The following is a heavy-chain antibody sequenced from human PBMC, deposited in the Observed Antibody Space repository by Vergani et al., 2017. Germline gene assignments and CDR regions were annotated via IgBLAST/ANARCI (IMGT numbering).Heavy chain of an antibody. J-gene: IGHJ4*02. Sequence: EVQLLESVGGLVQPGGSLRLSCAASGFTFSSYAMSWVRQAPGKGLEWVSAISGSGGSTYYADSVKGRFTISRDNSKNTLYLQMNSLRAEDTAVYYCAKGGVWRIVLMVYADYWGQGTLVTVSS. CDR1: GFTFSSYA. CDR2: ISGSGGST. CDR3: AKGGVWRIVLMVYADY. D-gene: IGHD2-8*01. V-gene: IGHV3-23*01.